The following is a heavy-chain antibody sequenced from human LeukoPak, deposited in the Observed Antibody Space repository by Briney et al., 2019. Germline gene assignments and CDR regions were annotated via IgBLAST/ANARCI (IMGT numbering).Heavy chain of an antibody. Sequence: TSETLSHTCTVSGDPISSSSYYWGWIRQPPGKGLEWIGSIFYSINTYYNPSLKSRVTISVDTSKNQFSLKLSSVTAADTAVYYCARLKSGSYFGDYWGQGTLVTVSS. CDR2: IFYSINT. CDR1: GDPISSSSYY. D-gene: IGHD1-26*01. CDR3: ARLKSGSYFGDY. V-gene: IGHV4-39*01. J-gene: IGHJ4*02.